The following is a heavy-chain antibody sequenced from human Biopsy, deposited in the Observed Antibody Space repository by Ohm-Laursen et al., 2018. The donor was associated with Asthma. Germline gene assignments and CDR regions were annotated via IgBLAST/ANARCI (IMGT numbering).Heavy chain of an antibody. Sequence: SFRLSCAASGFTFSSYSMNWVRQAPGKGLEWVSSISSSSSYIYYADSVKGRFTISRDNAKNSLYLQMNSLRAEDTAVYYCARVDTIFGVVIPIYYYYGMDVWGQGTTVTVSS. D-gene: IGHD3-3*01. CDR3: ARVDTIFGVVIPIYYYYGMDV. J-gene: IGHJ6*02. CDR1: GFTFSSYS. CDR2: ISSSSSYI. V-gene: IGHV3-21*01.